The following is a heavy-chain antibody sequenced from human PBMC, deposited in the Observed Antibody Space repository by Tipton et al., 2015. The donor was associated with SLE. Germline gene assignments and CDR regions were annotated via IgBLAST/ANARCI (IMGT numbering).Heavy chain of an antibody. CDR3: ARDRGGYQLLSTTHWFDP. D-gene: IGHD2-2*01. CDR1: GYSVSSDSC. Sequence: TLSLTCAVSGYSVSSDSCWGWIRQSPGKGLEWIGSIYHNGRTYYNPSLKSRVTISIDTSKNLVSLNVTSVTAADTAVHYCARDRGGYQLLSTTHWFDPWGQGTHVTVSS. J-gene: IGHJ5*02. V-gene: IGHV4-38-2*02. CDR2: IYHNGRT.